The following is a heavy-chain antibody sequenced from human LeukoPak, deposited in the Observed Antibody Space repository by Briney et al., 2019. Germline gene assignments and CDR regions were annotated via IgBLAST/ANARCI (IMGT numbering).Heavy chain of an antibody. CDR2: TYDSGST. Sequence: SETLSLTCVVSGGSINSGGYSWSWIRQPPGKGLEWIGYTYDSGSTLYNPSLESRLTVSIDTSKNQFSLRLSSVTAADTAVYFCARYSLSREDFQDWGQGTLVTVSS. CDR1: GGSINSGGYS. CDR3: ARYSLSREDFQD. V-gene: IGHV4-30-4*07. D-gene: IGHD6-13*01. J-gene: IGHJ1*01.